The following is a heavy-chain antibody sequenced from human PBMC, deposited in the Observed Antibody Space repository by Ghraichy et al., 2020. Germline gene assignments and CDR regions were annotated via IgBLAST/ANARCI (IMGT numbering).Heavy chain of an antibody. CDR2: IKQDGSDQ. D-gene: IGHD3-3*01. Sequence: GGSLRLSCAASGFTFRRHWMSWVRQAPGKGLEWVANIKQDGSDQYYADSVKGRFTISRDNAKNSLSLQMNRLRVEDTAMYYCARDGGDFWSGYPTSFDSWGQGTLVTVSS. V-gene: IGHV3-7*03. CDR1: GFTFRRHW. CDR3: ARDGGDFWSGYPTSFDS. J-gene: IGHJ4*02.